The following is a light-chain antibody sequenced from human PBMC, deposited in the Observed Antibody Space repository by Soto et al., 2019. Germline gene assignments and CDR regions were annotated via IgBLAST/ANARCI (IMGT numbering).Light chain of an antibody. CDR1: SNDVGGYNY. CDR3: CSYTTSSTYV. J-gene: IGLJ1*01. CDR2: DVT. Sequence: QSALTQPASVSGSPGQSITISCTGTSNDVGGYNYVSWYQQHPDKAPKLMIYDVTNRPSGVSNRFSGSKSGNTASLTISGLQAEDEADYYCCSYTTSSTYVFGTGTKVTVL. V-gene: IGLV2-14*03.